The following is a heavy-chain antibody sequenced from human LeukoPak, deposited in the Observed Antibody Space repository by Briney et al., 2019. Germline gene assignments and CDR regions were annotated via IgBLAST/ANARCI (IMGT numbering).Heavy chain of an antibody. Sequence: PGGSLRLSCAASGFTFSSYVMSWVRQAPGKGLEWVSAISGSGGGTYYADSVKGRFTISRGNSKNTLYLQTNSLRAEDTAVYYCARRGAAGTYYFDYWGQGTLVTVSS. CDR2: ISGSGGGT. CDR1: GFTFSSYV. J-gene: IGHJ4*02. CDR3: ARRGAAGTYYFDY. V-gene: IGHV3-23*01. D-gene: IGHD6-13*01.